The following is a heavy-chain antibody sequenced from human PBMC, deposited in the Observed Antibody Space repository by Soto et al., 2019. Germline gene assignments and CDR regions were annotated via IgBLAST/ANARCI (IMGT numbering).Heavy chain of an antibody. CDR2: IYSSSGT. Sequence: GGSLRLSCAASGFTVSSNYMSWVRQAPGKGLEWVSIIYSSSGTYYADSVKGRFTISRDNSRNTLHLQILSLRAEDTAVYYCAYRTADARFDYWGQGTLVTVSS. D-gene: IGHD4-4*01. CDR3: AYRTADARFDY. J-gene: IGHJ4*02. V-gene: IGHV3-66*01. CDR1: GFTVSSNY.